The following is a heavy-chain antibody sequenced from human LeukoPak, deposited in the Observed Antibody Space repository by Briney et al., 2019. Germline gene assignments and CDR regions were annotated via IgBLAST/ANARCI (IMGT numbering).Heavy chain of an antibody. J-gene: IGHJ6*03. Sequence: GESLKISCKGSGYSFTNYWIGWVRQMPGKGLEWMGIIYPGDSDTRYSPSFQGQVTISADKSISTAYLQWSSLKASDTAMYYCARLRIAAAGTTANYYYYMDVWGKGTTVTISS. CDR3: ARLRIAAAGTTANYYYYMDV. D-gene: IGHD6-13*01. CDR2: IYPGDSDT. V-gene: IGHV5-51*01. CDR1: GYSFTNYW.